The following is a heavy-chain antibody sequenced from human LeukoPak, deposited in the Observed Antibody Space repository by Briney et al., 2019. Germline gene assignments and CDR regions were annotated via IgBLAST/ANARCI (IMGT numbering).Heavy chain of an antibody. CDR3: AREYSRSVVAGSRPDY. V-gene: IGHV4-39*02. CDR1: GDSISSSSYY. J-gene: IGHJ4*02. Sequence: PSETLALTCTVSGDSISSSSYYWGWIRQPLGKGLEWIGSIYYRGTTYYNTSLKSRVTITVDTSNNQFSLKLNSVTAADTAVYFCAREYSRSVVAGSRPDYWGQGLLVAVSS. CDR2: IYYRGTT. D-gene: IGHD2-21*01.